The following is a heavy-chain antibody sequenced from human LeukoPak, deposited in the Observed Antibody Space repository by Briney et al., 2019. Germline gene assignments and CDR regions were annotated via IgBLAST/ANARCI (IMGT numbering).Heavy chain of an antibody. Sequence: SETLSLTCTVSGGSIRTYYWSGMRQPPAKGLEGIGYMFYSWSTNYTPSLKSRVTTSVDTSKNQFSLRLSSVTAADTAVYYCARHGVATMTVEMGTFDIWGQGAMVTVSS. J-gene: IGHJ3*02. V-gene: IGHV4-59*08. CDR1: GGSIRTYY. CDR2: MFYSWST. D-gene: IGHD3-22*01. CDR3: ARHGVATMTVEMGTFDI.